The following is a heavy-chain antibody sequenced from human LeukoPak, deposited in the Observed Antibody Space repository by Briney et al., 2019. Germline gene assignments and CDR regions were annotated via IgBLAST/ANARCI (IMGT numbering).Heavy chain of an antibody. CDR3: VAEEYGTGSYYKSSV. D-gene: IGHD3-10*01. CDR1: AGSLGSDVLY. J-gene: IGHJ4*02. CDR2: IHYTRSYSGTT. Sequence: SETLSDTRIDPAGSLGSDVLYWGCIRLSPGEGLGWIGSIHYTRSYSGTTSYNPSLESRVTVSTDRSKNLCSLKLTSVTAADTAVYYCVAEEYGTGSYYKSSVWGKGTLVTVSS. V-gene: IGHV4-39*01.